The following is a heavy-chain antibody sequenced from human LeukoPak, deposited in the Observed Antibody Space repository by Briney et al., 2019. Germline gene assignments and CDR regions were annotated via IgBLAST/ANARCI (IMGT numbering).Heavy chain of an antibody. V-gene: IGHV3-23*01. J-gene: IGHJ1*01. D-gene: IGHD2-2*01. Sequence: PGGSLRLSCAASGFTFSSYAMSWVRQAPGKGLEWVSAISGSGGSTYYADSVKGRFTISRDNSKNTLYLQMNSLRAEDTAVYYCAKSSLYCSSTSCQYFQHWGQGTLVTVSS. CDR2: ISGSGGST. CDR3: AKSSLYCSSTSCQYFQH. CDR1: GFTFSSYA.